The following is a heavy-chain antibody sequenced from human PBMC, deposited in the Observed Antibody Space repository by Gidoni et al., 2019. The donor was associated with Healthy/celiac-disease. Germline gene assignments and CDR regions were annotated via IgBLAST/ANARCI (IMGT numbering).Heavy chain of an antibody. CDR1: GGSISSYY. J-gene: IGHJ4*02. Sequence: QVQLQESGPGLVKPSETLSLTCTVSGGSISSYYWSWIRQPPGKGLEWIGYIYYSGSTNYNPSLKSRVTISVDTSKNQFSLKLSSVTAADTAVYYCARDHLGGRWNDYWGQGTLVTVSS. CDR3: ARDHLGGRWNDY. CDR2: IYYSGST. V-gene: IGHV4-59*01. D-gene: IGHD1-1*01.